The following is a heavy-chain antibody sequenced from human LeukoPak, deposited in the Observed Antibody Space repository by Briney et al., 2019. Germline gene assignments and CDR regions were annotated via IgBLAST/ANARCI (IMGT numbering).Heavy chain of an antibody. J-gene: IGHJ4*02. CDR2: IYWDDDK. V-gene: IGHV2-5*02. Sequence: SGPTLVNPTQTLTLTCTFSGFSLSTSGVGVGWIRQPPGKALEWLALIYWDDDKRYSPSLKSRLTITKDTSKNQVVLTMTNMDPVDTATYFCAHIPWRMVRGVLHFDYWGQGTLVTVSS. D-gene: IGHD3-10*01. CDR1: GFSLSTSGVG. CDR3: AHIPWRMVRGVLHFDY.